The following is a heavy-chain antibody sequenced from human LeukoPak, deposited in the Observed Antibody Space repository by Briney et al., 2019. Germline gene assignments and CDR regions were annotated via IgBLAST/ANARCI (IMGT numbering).Heavy chain of an antibody. CDR1: GFTFSSYG. CDR2: ISYDGSNK. Sequence: PGRSLRLSCAASGFTFSSYGMHWVRQAPGKGLEWVAVISYDGSNKYYADSVKGRFTISRDNSKNTLYLQMNSLRAEDTAVYYCARGGTIFGVVVYYYYMDVWGKGTTVTVSS. CDR3: ARGGTIFGVVVYYYYMDV. V-gene: IGHV3-30*03. D-gene: IGHD3-3*01. J-gene: IGHJ6*03.